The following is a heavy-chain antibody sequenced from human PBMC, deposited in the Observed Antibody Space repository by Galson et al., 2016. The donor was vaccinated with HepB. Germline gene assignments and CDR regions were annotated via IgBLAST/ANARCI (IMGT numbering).Heavy chain of an antibody. CDR2: IGIAGDT. V-gene: IGHV3-13*01. CDR3: ARAGSKHGDPVDY. J-gene: IGHJ4*02. Sequence: SLRLSCAASGFTFSTYDMHWVGQTTEKGVDWASGIGIAGDTFYPDAVKGRFTVSREQGKNSLYLQMNSLRAGEPAVYYCARAGSKHGDPVDYWGPGTLVTVST. D-gene: IGHD4-17*01. CDR1: GFTFSTYD.